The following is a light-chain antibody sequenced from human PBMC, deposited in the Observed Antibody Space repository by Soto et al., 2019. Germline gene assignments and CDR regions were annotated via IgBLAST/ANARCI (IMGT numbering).Light chain of an antibody. Sequence: QSVLTQPPSASGTPGQRVTISCSGGSYNVGKNLVYWYQQRPGTAPKLIIFKNNQRPSGVPDRFSGSNSGSSASLAISGLRSEDKADYFCAAWDDSLSAWVFGGGTQLTVL. CDR1: SYNVGKNL. CDR2: KNN. J-gene: IGLJ3*02. CDR3: AAWDDSLSAWV. V-gene: IGLV1-47*01.